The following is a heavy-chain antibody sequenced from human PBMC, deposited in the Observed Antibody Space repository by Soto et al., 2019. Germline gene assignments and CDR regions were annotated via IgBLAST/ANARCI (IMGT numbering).Heavy chain of an antibody. D-gene: IGHD6-13*01. Sequence: GGSLRLSCTASGYTLSNNDMHWVRQATGKGLEWVSAIGTGGDTYYSGSVKGRFTISRENAKNSLYLQMNSLRAEDTAVYYCARIGQLGVWGQGTLVTVSS. V-gene: IGHV3-13*01. CDR3: ARIGQLGV. CDR2: IGTGGDT. J-gene: IGHJ4*02. CDR1: GYTLSNND.